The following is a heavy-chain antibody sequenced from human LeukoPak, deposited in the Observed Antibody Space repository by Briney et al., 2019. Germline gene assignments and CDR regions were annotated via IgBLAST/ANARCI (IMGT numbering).Heavy chain of an antibody. V-gene: IGHV1-69*06. J-gene: IGHJ6*03. D-gene: IGHD5-18*01. CDR2: IIPIFGTA. Sequence: ASVKVSCKASGGTFSSYAISWVRQAPGQGLEWMGGIIPIFGTANYAQKFQGRVTITADKSTSTAYMELSSLRSEDTAVYYCARRGYSYGTDYYYYMDVWGKGTTVTVSS. CDR3: ARRGYSYGTDYYYYMDV. CDR1: GGTFSSYA.